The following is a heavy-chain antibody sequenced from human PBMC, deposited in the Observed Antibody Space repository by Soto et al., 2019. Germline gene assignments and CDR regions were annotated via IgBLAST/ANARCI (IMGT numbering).Heavy chain of an antibody. Sequence: GASVKVSCKASNYSLTRHFIHWVRQAPGEGLEWMGIINPGTNSASYSKKLQGRLTLTSDMSSRTVYMQLSNLRSDDTAVYYCAGAASNASSVFAAYWGQGTLVTVSS. CDR2: INPGTNSA. J-gene: IGHJ4*02. CDR1: NYSLTRHF. V-gene: IGHV1-46*01. D-gene: IGHD3-3*01. CDR3: AGAASNASSVFAAY.